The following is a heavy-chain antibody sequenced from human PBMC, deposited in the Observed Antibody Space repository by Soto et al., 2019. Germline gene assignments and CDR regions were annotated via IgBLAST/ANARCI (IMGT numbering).Heavy chain of an antibody. CDR2: ISGTGDSS. J-gene: IGHJ4*02. CDR1: GFTFGSYA. Sequence: EVQLLESGGGLVQPGGSLRLSCAASGFTFGSYAMSWVRQAPGKGLEWVSLISGTGDSSEYANSVKGRFTISRDYSKTTVFLQMNSLRAEDTAVYFCAKDTGNYGSGSFSHWGQGTLVTVSS. CDR3: AKDTGNYGSGSFSH. V-gene: IGHV3-23*01. D-gene: IGHD3-10*01.